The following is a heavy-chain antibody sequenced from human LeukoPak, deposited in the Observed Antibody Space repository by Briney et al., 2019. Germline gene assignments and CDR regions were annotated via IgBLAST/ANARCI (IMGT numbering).Heavy chain of an antibody. J-gene: IGHJ6*02. D-gene: IGHD6-19*01. CDR1: GGSISSSSYY. Sequence: SETLSLTCTVSGGSISSSSYYWGWIRQPPGKGLEWIGSIYYSGSTYYNPSLKSRVTISVDTSKNQFSLKLSSVTAADTAVYYCARHKQWLHEGMDVWGQGTTVTVSS. CDR2: IYYSGST. CDR3: ARHKQWLHEGMDV. V-gene: IGHV4-39*01.